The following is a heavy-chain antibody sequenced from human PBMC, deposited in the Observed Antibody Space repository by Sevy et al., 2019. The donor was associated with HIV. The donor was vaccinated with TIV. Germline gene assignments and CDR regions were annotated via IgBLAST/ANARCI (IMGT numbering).Heavy chain of an antibody. D-gene: IGHD3-22*01. V-gene: IGHV4-61*01. CDR1: GVSVTTDTYY. J-gene: IGHJ4*02. CDR3: AREPYFFDKSGYYWDY. Sequence: SESLSLTCAVSGVSVTTDTYYWSWIRQPPGKGLEWIGYVYHTGSTNYSPSFKSRVTISIDTSKNQFSLRLFSVAAADTAMYYCAREPYFFDKSGYYWDYWGQGILVTVSS. CDR2: VYHTGST.